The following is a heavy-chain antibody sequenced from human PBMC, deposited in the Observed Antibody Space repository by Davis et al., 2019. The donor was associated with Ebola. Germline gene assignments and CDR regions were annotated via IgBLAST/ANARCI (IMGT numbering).Heavy chain of an antibody. Sequence: MPSETLSLTCTVSGGSISSYYWSWIRQPPGKGLEWIGYIYYSGSTNYNPSLKSRVTISVDTSKNQFPLKLSSVTAADAAVYYCAREVGAKSRRYYYYGMDVWGQGTTVTVSS. V-gene: IGHV4-59*01. CDR3: AREVGAKSRRYYYYGMDV. J-gene: IGHJ6*02. CDR2: IYYSGST. CDR1: GGSISSYY. D-gene: IGHD1-26*01.